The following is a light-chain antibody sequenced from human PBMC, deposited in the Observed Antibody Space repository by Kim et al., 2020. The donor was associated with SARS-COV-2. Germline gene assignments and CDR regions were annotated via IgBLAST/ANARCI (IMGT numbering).Light chain of an antibody. CDR2: RNN. CDR1: SSNIGSNY. CDR3: AAWDDSLSGYV. Sequence: ELTQPPSASGTPGQRVTISCSGSSSNIGSNYVYWYQQLPGTAPKLLIYRNNQRPSGVPDRFSGSKSGTSASLAISGLRSEDEADYYCAAWDDSLSGYVFGTGTKFTVL. V-gene: IGLV1-47*01. J-gene: IGLJ1*01.